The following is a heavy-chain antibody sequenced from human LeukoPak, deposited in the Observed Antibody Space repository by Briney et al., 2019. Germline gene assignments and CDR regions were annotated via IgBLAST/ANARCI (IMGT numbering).Heavy chain of an antibody. CDR2: IRDSGAYG. CDR3: AKRARYNSARATHFDS. J-gene: IGHJ4*02. CDR1: GFTFSNYA. D-gene: IGHD6-19*01. V-gene: IGHV3-23*01. Sequence: GGSLTLSCAASGFTFSNYAMGWVRQAPGKGLELVSTIRDSGAYGFYADSVKGRFTISRDNSNNLVYLQMNNLRAEDTAEYYCAKRARYNSARATHFDSWGQGTQVTVSS.